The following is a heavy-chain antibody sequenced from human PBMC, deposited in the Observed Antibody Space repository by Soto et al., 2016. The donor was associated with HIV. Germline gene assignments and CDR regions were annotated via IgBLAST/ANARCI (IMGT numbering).Heavy chain of an antibody. V-gene: IGHV3-21*01. CDR2: ISRSSTYI. J-gene: IGHJ4*02. Sequence: EVQLLESGGGLVKPGGSLRLSCAASGFSLRFYAMNWVRQAPGKGLEWVSSISRSSTYIYYADSVKGRFTISRDNAKNLLYLQMNSLRAEDTAVYYCARAETYSSSYQDWGQGTLVTVSS. D-gene: IGHD6-13*01. CDR1: GFSLRFYA. CDR3: ARAETYSSSYQD.